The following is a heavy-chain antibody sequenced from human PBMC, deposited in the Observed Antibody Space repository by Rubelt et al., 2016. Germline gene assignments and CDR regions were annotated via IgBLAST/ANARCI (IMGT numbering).Heavy chain of an antibody. CDR3: ARGFRIAVAGTHAFDI. V-gene: IGHV4-34*01. J-gene: IGHJ3*02. CDR2: INHSGST. D-gene: IGHD6-19*01. Sequence: QVQLQQWGAGLLKPSETLSLTCAVYGGSFSGYYWSWIRQPPGKGLEWIGEINHSGSTNYNPSLKSRVTISVDTSKNQFSLKLSSVTAADTAVYYCARGFRIAVAGTHAFDIWGQGTMVTVSS. CDR1: GGSFSGYY.